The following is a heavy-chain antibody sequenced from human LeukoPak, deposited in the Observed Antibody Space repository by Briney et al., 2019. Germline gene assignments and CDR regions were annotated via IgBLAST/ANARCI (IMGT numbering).Heavy chain of an antibody. Sequence: SETLSLTCAVYGGSFSGYYWSWIRQPPGKGLEWIGYIYYSGSTNYNPSLKSRVTISVDTSKNQFSLKLSSVTAADTAVYYCARRGGTSRAFDIWGQGTMVTVSS. D-gene: IGHD2-2*01. CDR3: ARRGGTSRAFDI. V-gene: IGHV4-59*01. J-gene: IGHJ3*02. CDR2: IYYSGST. CDR1: GGSFSGYY.